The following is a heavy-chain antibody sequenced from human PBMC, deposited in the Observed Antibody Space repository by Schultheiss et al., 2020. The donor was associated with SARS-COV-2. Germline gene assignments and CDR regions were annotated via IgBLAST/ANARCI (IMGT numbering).Heavy chain of an antibody. CDR3: ARGPAGATNWLDP. D-gene: IGHD4/OR15-4a*01. CDR1: GYTFTGYY. Sequence: ASVKVSCKASGYTFTGYYMHWVRQAPGQGLEWMGWINPNSGGTNYAQKFRGRVTLTRDTSVGTAYIEISSLVSDDTAVYYCARGPAGATNWLDPWGQGTLVTVSS. CDR2: INPNSGGT. V-gene: IGHV1-2*02. J-gene: IGHJ5*02.